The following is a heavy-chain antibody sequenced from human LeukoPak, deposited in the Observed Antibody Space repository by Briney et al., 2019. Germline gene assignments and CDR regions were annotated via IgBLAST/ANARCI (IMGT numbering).Heavy chain of an antibody. V-gene: IGHV3-7*03. CDR1: GFTFSSYW. CDR2: IKQDGSEK. Sequence: GGSLRLSCAASGFTFSSYWMSWVRQAPGKGLEWVANIKQDGSEKYYVDSVKGRFTISRDKAKNSLYLQMNSLRAEDTAVYYCARVEGHYYYYYGMDVWGKGTTVTVSS. J-gene: IGHJ6*04. CDR3: ARVEGHYYYYYGMDV.